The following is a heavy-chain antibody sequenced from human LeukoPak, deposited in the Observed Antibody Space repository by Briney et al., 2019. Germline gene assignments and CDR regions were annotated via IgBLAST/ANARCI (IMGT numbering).Heavy chain of an antibody. J-gene: IGHJ4*02. Sequence: GGSLRLSCAASGFTFSSYEMNWVRQAPGKGLEWVSYISSSGSTIYYADSVKGRFTISRDNAKNSLYLQMNNLRAEDTAVYYCARDLGFGYYDSSGPEDYFDYWGQGTLVTVSS. D-gene: IGHD3-22*01. V-gene: IGHV3-48*03. CDR2: ISSSGSTI. CDR3: ARDLGFGYYDSSGPEDYFDY. CDR1: GFTFSSYE.